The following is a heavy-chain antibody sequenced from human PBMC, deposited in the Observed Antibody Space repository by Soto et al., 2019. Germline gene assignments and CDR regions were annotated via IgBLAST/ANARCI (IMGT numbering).Heavy chain of an antibody. D-gene: IGHD2-8*01. CDR1: GFSLSTSGVG. J-gene: IGHJ4*02. V-gene: IGHV2-5*02. CDR2: IYWDDDK. Sequence: SGPTLVKPTQTLTLTCTFSGFSLSTSGVGVGWIRQPPGKSLEWLALIYWDDDKRYSPYLKSRLTITKDTSKNQVVLKMTDMDHVDTATYYCANSLDCNNGVCSPRYFDYWGQGTLVTVSS. CDR3: ANSLDCNNGVCSPRYFDY.